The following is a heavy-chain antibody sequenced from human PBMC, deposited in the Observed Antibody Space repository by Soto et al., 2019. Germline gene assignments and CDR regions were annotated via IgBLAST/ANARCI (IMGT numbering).Heavy chain of an antibody. Sequence: SETLSLTCAVYGGSFSCYYWTWIRQPPGRGLEWMANIYYSGSAYYNPSLKSRVSTSVDTSKNQFSLKLRSVTAADTAVYYCARQGSRAFDIWGQGTMVTVSS. CDR1: GGSFSCYY. D-gene: IGHD2-15*01. CDR3: ARQGSRAFDI. CDR2: IYYSGSA. V-gene: IGHV4-34*01. J-gene: IGHJ3*02.